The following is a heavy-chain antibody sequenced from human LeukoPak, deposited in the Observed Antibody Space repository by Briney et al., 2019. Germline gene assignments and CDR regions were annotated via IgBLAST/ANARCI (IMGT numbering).Heavy chain of an antibody. CDR1: GGSISSYY. CDR3: ARTVLPLWSTNGGYFDY. V-gene: IGHV4-59*01. J-gene: IGHJ4*02. Sequence: SETLSLTCTVSGGSISSYYWSWIRQPPGKGLEWIGYIYYSGSTNYNPSLKSRVTISVDTSKNQFSLKLSSVTAADTAAYYCARTVLPLWSTNGGYFDYWGQGTLVTVSS. CDR2: IYYSGST. D-gene: IGHD5/OR15-5a*01.